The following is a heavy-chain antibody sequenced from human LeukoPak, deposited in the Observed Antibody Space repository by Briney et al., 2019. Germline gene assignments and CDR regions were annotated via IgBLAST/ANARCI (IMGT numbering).Heavy chain of an antibody. CDR2: ISYDGSNK. V-gene: IGHV3-30*18. CDR3: AKDHGDYEGFDY. J-gene: IGHJ4*02. Sequence: GGSLRLSCAASGFTFSSYGMHWVRQAPGKGLEWVAVISYDGSNKYYADSVKGRFTISRDNSKNTLYLQMNSLRAEDTAVCYCAKDHGDYEGFDYWGQGTLVTVSS. CDR1: GFTFSSYG. D-gene: IGHD4-17*01.